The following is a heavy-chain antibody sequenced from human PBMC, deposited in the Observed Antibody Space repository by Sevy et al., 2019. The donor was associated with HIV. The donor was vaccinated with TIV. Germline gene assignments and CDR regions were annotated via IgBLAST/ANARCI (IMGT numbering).Heavy chain of an antibody. Sequence: GGSLRLSCAASGVTFSNYYMSWIRQAPGKGLQWISSISAAGSHIYYADSVKGRGTISRDNAQNSLYMQINSLRAEDTAFYYCARTRYNCGQLYFDSWGQGTLVTVSS. CDR3: ARTRYNCGQLYFDS. D-gene: IGHD1-1*01. CDR1: GVTFSNYY. J-gene: IGHJ4*02. V-gene: IGHV3-11*01. CDR2: ISAAGSHI.